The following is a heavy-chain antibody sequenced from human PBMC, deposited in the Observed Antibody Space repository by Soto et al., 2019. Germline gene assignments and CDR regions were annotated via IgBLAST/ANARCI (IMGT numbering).Heavy chain of an antibody. CDR3: ARAMATIDLDY. V-gene: IGHV4-59*01. D-gene: IGHD5-12*01. J-gene: IGHJ4*02. CDR2: IHYSGST. Sequence: SETLSLTCTVSGGSISSYYWSWIRQPPGKGLEWIGYIHYSGSTNYNPPLKSRVTISVDTSKNQFPLKLSSVTAADTAVYYCARAMATIDLDYWGQGTLVTSPQ. CDR1: GGSISSYY.